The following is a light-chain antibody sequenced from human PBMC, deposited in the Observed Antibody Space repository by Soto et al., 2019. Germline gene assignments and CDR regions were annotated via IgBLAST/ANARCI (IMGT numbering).Light chain of an antibody. CDR2: EVS. Sequence: QSVLTQPPSASGSPGQSVTISCTGTSSDIGGYNYVSWYQQHPGKAPKLIIYEVSQRPSGVPDRFSGSKSGNTASLTVSGLQAEDEADYYCSSYAGSNNLVFGTGTKLTVL. V-gene: IGLV2-8*01. CDR1: SSDIGGYNY. J-gene: IGLJ1*01. CDR3: SSYAGSNNLV.